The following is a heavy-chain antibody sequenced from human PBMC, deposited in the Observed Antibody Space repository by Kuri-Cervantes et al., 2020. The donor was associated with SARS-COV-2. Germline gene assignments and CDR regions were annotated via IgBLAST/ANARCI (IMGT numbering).Heavy chain of an antibody. D-gene: IGHD2-2*01. CDR1: GFTFSSYE. J-gene: IGHJ5*02. Sequence: GESLKISCAASGFTFSSYEMNWVCQAPGKGLEWVANIKQDGSEKYYVDSVKGRFTISRDNAKNSLYLQMNSLRAEDTAVYYCARVIPAAILLTGSGSNWFDPWGQGTLVTVSS. CDR3: ARVIPAAILLTGSGSNWFDP. CDR2: IKQDGSEK. V-gene: IGHV3-7*01.